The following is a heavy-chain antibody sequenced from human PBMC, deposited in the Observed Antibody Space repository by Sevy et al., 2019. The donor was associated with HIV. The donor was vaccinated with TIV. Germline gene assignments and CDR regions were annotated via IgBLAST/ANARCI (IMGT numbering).Heavy chain of an antibody. CDR3: ASALPHKAALEY. J-gene: IGHJ4*02. D-gene: IGHD2-2*01. CDR2: FYYSGST. V-gene: IGHV4-39*01. Sequence: SETLSLTCTVSGGSISSGSFYWGWIRQPPGRGLKWVGNFYYSGSTYYNPSLKSRVTISVDTSKNQFSLRLTSVTAADTAVYYCASALPHKAALEYWGQGTLVTVSS. CDR1: GGSISSGSFY.